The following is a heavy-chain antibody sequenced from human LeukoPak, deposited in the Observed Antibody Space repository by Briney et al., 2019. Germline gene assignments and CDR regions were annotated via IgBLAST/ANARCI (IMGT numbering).Heavy chain of an antibody. CDR2: ISYDGSNK. CDR3: ARTLVVVMYYGMDV. Sequence: GGPLRLSCAASGFTFSSYAMHWVRQAPGKGLEWVAVISYDGSNKYYADSVKGRFIISRDNSKNTLYLQMNSLRAEDTAVYYCARTLVVVMYYGMDVWGQGTTVTVSS. CDR1: GFTFSSYA. J-gene: IGHJ6*02. D-gene: IGHD3-22*01. V-gene: IGHV3-30-3*01.